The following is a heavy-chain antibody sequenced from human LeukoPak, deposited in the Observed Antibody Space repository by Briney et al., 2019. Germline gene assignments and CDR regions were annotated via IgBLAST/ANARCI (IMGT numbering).Heavy chain of an antibody. CDR1: GYSISSGYY. Sequence: NPSETLSLTCTVSGYSISSGYYWGWIRQPPGKGLEWIGYIYYSGSTNYNPSLKSRVTISVDTSKNQFSLKLSSVTAADTAVYYCARFISGITIFGVVKIDYYYYYMDVWGKGTTVTVSS. J-gene: IGHJ6*03. CDR3: ARFISGITIFGVVKIDYYYYYMDV. CDR2: IYYSGST. V-gene: IGHV4-61*01. D-gene: IGHD3-3*01.